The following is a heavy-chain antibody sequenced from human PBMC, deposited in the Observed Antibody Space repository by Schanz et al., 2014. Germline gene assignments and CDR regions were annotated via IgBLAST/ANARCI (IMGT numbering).Heavy chain of an antibody. J-gene: IGHJ3*02. D-gene: IGHD5-12*01. CDR2: INPDSGGT. V-gene: IGHV1-2*02. Sequence: QVQLVQSGAEVKKPGASVKVSCKASGYTLTAYYMHWVRQAPGQGLEWMGWINPDSGGTNYAQKFQGRVTMTRDTSISTAYMEMSRLISDDTAVYYCAREMLDIVATMDDDAFDIWGQGTMVIVSS. CDR1: GYTLTAYY. CDR3: AREMLDIVATMDDDAFDI.